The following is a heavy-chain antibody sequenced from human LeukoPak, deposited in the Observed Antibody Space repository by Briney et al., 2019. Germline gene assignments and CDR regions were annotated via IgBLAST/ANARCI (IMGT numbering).Heavy chain of an antibody. CDR2: ISGSGGST. D-gene: IGHD4-17*01. CDR1: GFTFSSYA. CDR3: AKEIYGDSTGGRFQH. V-gene: IGHV3-23*01. J-gene: IGHJ1*01. Sequence: GGSLRLSCAASGFTFSSYAMSWVRQALGKGLEWVSVISGSGGSTYYADSVKGRFTISRDNSKNTLYLQMNTLRAEDTAVYYCAKEIYGDSTGGRFQHWGQGTLVTVSS.